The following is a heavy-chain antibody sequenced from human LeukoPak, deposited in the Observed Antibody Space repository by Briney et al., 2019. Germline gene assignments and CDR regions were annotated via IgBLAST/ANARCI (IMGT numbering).Heavy chain of an antibody. CDR3: ARQYTALTVGLEYFDY. V-gene: IGHV4-59*08. Sequence: SETLSLTCTVSGGSINSYYWSWIRQPPGKGLEWIGYIHDSGSTDYNPSLKSPVTMSVDTSKNQFSLKLRSVVAADTAVYYCARQYTALTVGLEYFDYWGQGILVTVSS. CDR1: GGSINSYY. D-gene: IGHD3-3*01. CDR2: IHDSGST. J-gene: IGHJ4*02.